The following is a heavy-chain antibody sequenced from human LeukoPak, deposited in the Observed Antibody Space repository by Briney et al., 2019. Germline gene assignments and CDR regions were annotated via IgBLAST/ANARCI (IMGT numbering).Heavy chain of an antibody. Sequence: TSETLSLTGAVYGGSFSGYYWSWIRQPPGKGLEWIGEINHSGSTNYNPSLKSRVTISVDTSKNQFSLKLSSVTAADTAVYYCARGRKDIVVVPAAIFNYWGRGTLVTVSS. CDR3: ARGRKDIVVVPAAIFNY. J-gene: IGHJ4*02. D-gene: IGHD2-2*01. CDR1: GGSFSGYY. CDR2: INHSGST. V-gene: IGHV4-34*01.